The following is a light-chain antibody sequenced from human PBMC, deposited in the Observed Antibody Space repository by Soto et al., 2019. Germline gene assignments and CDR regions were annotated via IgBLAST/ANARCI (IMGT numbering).Light chain of an antibody. CDR1: SSDVGSYNL. V-gene: IGLV2-23*02. Sequence: QSVLTQPASVSGSPGQSITISCTGTSSDVGSYNLVSWYQQHPGKAPKLMIYGVSKRPSGVSNRFSGSKSGNTASLTISGLQAEDEADYYCCSYAGSSTFVYFFGTGTKVTVL. CDR2: GVS. CDR3: CSYAGSSTFVYF. J-gene: IGLJ1*01.